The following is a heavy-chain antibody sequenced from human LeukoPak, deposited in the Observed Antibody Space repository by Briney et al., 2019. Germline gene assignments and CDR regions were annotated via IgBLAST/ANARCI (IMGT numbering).Heavy chain of an antibody. V-gene: IGHV3-21*01. CDR2: ISSSSSYI. CDR1: GFTFSSYS. CDR3: ARDGDYGDYVGPLDY. J-gene: IGHJ4*02. Sequence: GSLRLSCAASGFTFSSYSMNWVRPAPGKGLEWVSSISSSSSYIYYADSVKGRFTISRDNAKNSLYLQMNSLRAEDTAVYYCARDGDYGDYVGPLDYWGQGTLVTVSS. D-gene: IGHD4-17*01.